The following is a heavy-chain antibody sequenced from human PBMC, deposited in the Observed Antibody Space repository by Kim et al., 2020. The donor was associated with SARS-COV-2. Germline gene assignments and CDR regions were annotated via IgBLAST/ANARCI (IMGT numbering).Heavy chain of an antibody. CDR2: INTNTGNP. CDR3: ARGRPLQQWLVYYYYYYGMDV. CDR1: GYTFTSYA. D-gene: IGHD6-19*01. Sequence: ASVKVSCKASGYTFTSYAMNWVRQAPGQGLEWMGWINTNTGNPTYAQGFTGRFVFSLDTSVSTAYLQISSLKAEDTGVYYCARGRPLQQWLVYYYYYYGMDVCGQGTTVTVSS. V-gene: IGHV7-4-1*02. J-gene: IGHJ6*02.